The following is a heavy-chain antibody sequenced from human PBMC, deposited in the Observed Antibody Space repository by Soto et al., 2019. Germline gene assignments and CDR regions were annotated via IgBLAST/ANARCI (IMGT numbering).Heavy chain of an antibody. CDR3: AGVQSLADPTGYGMDV. V-gene: IGHV4-59*01. D-gene: IGHD6-19*01. J-gene: IGHJ6*02. CDR2: IYYSGYT. CDR1: GGSMSSYY. Sequence: QVQLQESGSGLVKPSETLSLTCTVSGGSMSSYYWSWIRQPPGKGLEWIGYIYYSGYTNYSPSLTSRVTIPXXAXKXXFSLTLSSVTAADTAVYYCAGVQSLADPTGYGMDVWGQGTTVTVSS.